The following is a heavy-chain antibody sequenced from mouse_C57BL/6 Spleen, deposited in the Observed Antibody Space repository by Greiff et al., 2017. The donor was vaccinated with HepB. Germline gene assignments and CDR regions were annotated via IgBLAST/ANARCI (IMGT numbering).Heavy chain of an antibody. CDR3: ARRGHYYGSSFVDY. Sequence: VQLQESGPELVKPGASVKLSCKASGYTFTSYDINWVKQRPGQGLEWIGWIYPRDGSTKYNEKFKGKATLTVDTSSSTAYMELHSLTSEDSAVYFCARRGHYYGSSFVDYWGQGTTLTVSS. D-gene: IGHD1-1*01. J-gene: IGHJ2*01. CDR2: IYPRDGST. CDR1: GYTFTSYD. V-gene: IGHV1-85*01.